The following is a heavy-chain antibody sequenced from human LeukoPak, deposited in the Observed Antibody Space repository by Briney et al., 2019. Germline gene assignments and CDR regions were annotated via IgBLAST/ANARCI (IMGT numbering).Heavy chain of an antibody. J-gene: IGHJ4*02. D-gene: IGHD1-26*01. CDR2: ISAYNGNT. V-gene: IGHV1-18*01. CDR3: ARLSELSPMKYFDY. Sequence: GASVKVSCKASGYTFTSYGISWVRQAPGQGLEWMGWISAYNGNTNYAQKLQGRVTMTTDTSTSTAYMELRSLRSDDTAVYYCARLSELSPMKYFDYWGQGALVTVSS. CDR1: GYTFTSYG.